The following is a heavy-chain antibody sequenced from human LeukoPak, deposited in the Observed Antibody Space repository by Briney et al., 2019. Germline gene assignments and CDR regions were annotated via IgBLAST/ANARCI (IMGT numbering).Heavy chain of an antibody. CDR3: ARRVSGDYGHWFDP. D-gene: IGHD4-17*01. CDR2: NSYSGSA. Sequence: SSETLSLTCTVSGGSVSSGNYYWTWIRQPPGKGLEWIGYNSYSGSANYNPSLKSRVTILLDTSKNQFSLKLSSVTAADTALYSCARRVSGDYGHWFDPWGQGTLVTVSS. J-gene: IGHJ5*02. V-gene: IGHV4-61*01. CDR1: GGSVSSGNYY.